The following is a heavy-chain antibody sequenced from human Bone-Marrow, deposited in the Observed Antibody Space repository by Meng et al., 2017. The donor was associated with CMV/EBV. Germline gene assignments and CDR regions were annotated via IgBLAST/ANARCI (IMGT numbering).Heavy chain of an antibody. CDR3: ARIGGNYYPFDY. CDR1: GNNLTKYY. V-gene: IGHV1-46*01. J-gene: IGHJ4*02. CDR2: INPFGGST. D-gene: IGHD1-26*01. Sequence: SRKATGNNLTKYYLHWGRKGPGKGVEWMGIINPFGGSTSYAQKFQGRITMTSDTSTSTVYMELSSLRSEDTAVYYCARIGGNYYPFDYWGQGTLVTVSS.